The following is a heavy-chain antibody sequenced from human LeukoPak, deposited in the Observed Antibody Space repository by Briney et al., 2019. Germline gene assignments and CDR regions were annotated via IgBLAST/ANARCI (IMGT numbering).Heavy chain of an antibody. D-gene: IGHD1-1*01. CDR1: GFTFSSYG. V-gene: IGHV3-23*01. Sequence: GGSLRLSCAASGFTFSSYGMSWVRQAPGKGLEWVSAVSGSGGSTYYADSVKGRFTISRDNSKNTLYLQMNSLRAEDTAVYYCAKTGNPATGDYWGQGTLVTVSS. CDR2: VSGSGGST. J-gene: IGHJ4*02. CDR3: AKTGNPATGDY.